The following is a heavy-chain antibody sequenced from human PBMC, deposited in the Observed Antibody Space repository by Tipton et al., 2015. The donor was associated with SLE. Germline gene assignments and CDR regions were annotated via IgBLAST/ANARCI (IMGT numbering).Heavy chain of an antibody. Sequence: LRLSCAASGFTFSSFAMIWVRQAPGKGLEWVSTIYSGARTNYNPSLKSRVTISVDTSKNQFSLKLSSVTAADTAVYYCARDLRSGGYYYYYMDVWGKGTTATVSS. D-gene: IGHD1-14*01. CDR2: IYSGART. J-gene: IGHJ6*03. V-gene: IGHV4-59*01. CDR3: ARDLRSGGYYYYYMDV. CDR1: GFTFSSFA.